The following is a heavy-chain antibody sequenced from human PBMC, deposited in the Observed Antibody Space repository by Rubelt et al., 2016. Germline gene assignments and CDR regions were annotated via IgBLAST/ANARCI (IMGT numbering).Heavy chain of an antibody. CDR1: GYTFTSYG. V-gene: IGHV1-2*06. J-gene: IGHJ4*02. CDR3: ARYPLIRSAAGTIWEYYFDY. Sequence: QVQLVQSGAEAKKPGASVKVSCKASGYTFTSYGISWVRQAPGQGLEWMGRINPNSGGTNYAQKFQGRVTMTRDTSISTAYMELSRLRSDDTAVYYCARYPLIRSAAGTIWEYYFDYWGQGTLVTVSS. D-gene: IGHD6-13*01. CDR2: INPNSGGT.